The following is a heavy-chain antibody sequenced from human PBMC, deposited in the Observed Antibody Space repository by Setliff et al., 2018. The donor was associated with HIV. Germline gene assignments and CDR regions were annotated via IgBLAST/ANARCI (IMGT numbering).Heavy chain of an antibody. D-gene: IGHD5-12*01. CDR2: IRSDETNK. CDR1: GLIFSTYG. CDR3: ARISVASRYNSDMDV. V-gene: IGHV3-30*02. J-gene: IGHJ6*03. Sequence: GGSLRLSCEASGLIFSTYGMHWVRQAPGKGLEWVAFIRSDETNKYYSDSVKGRFTISRDASKNTLFLQINSLRPEDTAVYYCARISVASRYNSDMDVWGKGTTVTVSS.